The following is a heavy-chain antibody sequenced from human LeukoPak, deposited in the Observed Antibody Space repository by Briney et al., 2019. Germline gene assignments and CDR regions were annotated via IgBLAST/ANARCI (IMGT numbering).Heavy chain of an antibody. V-gene: IGHV3-21*04. CDR2: ISIGTSFI. Sequence: GGSLRLSCAASGFTFSSYNMNWVRQAPGKGLEWVAYISIGTSFIYYADSVKGRFTISRVNSRDTLYLQMNRLRAEDTAVYYCAKGSRGSCRGAYCYSFDNWGQGAVVTVSS. CDR1: GFTFSSYN. CDR3: AKGSRGSCRGAYCYSFDN. D-gene: IGHD2-21*02. J-gene: IGHJ4*02.